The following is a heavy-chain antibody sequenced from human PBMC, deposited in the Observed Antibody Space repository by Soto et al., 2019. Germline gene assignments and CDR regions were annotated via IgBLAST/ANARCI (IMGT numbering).Heavy chain of an antibody. CDR3: ARSIRGPRRFNGMDV. Sequence: SGPTLVNPTETLTLTCTFSGFSLTSPGMCVSWILQPPGKALEWLALIERDDDENYYSTSLKTRLTISKDTRKNQVVLTMANMDPADTGNYYCARSIRGPRRFNGMDVWGQGTTVTVSS. CDR2: IERDDDEN. V-gene: IGHV2-70*13. CDR1: GFSLTSPGMC. J-gene: IGHJ6*02. D-gene: IGHD1-20*01.